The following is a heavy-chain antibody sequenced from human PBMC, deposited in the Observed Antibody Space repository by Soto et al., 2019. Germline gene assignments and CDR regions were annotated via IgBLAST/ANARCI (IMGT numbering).Heavy chain of an antibody. CDR3: ARDGYSGRSDGFDI. D-gene: IGHD1-26*01. Sequence: QVQLVESGGGVVQPGRSLRLSCAASGFTFGAYTMHWVRQPPGKGLEWVAVISYDGNNERYTDTVRGRFTVSRDNSKSTLYLQMNSLRSEDTAVYYCARDGYSGRSDGFDIWGQGTMVTVSS. CDR1: GFTFGAYT. CDR2: ISYDGNNE. V-gene: IGHV3-30-3*01. J-gene: IGHJ3*02.